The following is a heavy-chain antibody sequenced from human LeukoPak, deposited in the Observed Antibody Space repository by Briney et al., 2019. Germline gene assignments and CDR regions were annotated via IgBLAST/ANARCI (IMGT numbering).Heavy chain of an antibody. CDR3: ARESGAFSPFDF. Sequence: SETLSLTCAVSGGSILTTNWWSWVRQPPGKGLEWIGEVHLSGTSNYNPSLKSRVSMSIDKSKNQLSLKLTSVTAADTAMYYCARESGAFSPFDFWGQGTLVTVSS. J-gene: IGHJ4*02. CDR2: VHLSGTS. V-gene: IGHV4-4*02. D-gene: IGHD1-26*01. CDR1: GGSILTTNW.